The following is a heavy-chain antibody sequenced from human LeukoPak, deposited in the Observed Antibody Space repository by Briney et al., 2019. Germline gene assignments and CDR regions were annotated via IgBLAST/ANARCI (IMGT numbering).Heavy chain of an antibody. Sequence: PGGSLRLSCAASGFTFSSYWMSWVRQAPGKGLEWVANIKQDGSEKYYADSVKGRSTISRANAKNSLYLQMNSLRAEGTAVYYCARDWGSSGYYYYYYYMDVRGKGTTVTVSS. V-gene: IGHV3-7*01. D-gene: IGHD3-22*01. CDR2: IKQDGSEK. CDR1: GFTFSSYW. J-gene: IGHJ6*03. CDR3: ARDWGSSGYYYYYYYMDV.